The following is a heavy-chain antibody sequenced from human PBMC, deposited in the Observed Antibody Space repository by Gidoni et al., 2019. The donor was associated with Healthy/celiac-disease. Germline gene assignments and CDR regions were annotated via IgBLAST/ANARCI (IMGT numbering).Heavy chain of an antibody. D-gene: IGHD2-15*01. Sequence: QVQLVESGGGVVQPGSSLRISYAASGFTFSSYGMHWVRQAPGKGLEWVVVIWYDGSNKYYADSVKGRFTISRDNSKNTLYLQMNSLSAEDTAVYYCARGHGGNPIDYWGQGTLVTVSS. CDR3: ARGHGGNPIDY. CDR1: GFTFSSYG. J-gene: IGHJ4*02. V-gene: IGHV3-33*01. CDR2: IWYDGSNK.